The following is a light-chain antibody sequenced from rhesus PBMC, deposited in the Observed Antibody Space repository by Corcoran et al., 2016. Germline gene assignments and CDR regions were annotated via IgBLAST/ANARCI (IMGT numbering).Light chain of an antibody. Sequence: DIQMTQSPSSLSASVGDTVTITCQASQGISKYLAWYKQKPGKVPKLLIYDESTLQNGVPSRFSGSGSGTELTLTIRSLQPEDFATYYCRQYNSYPYSFGQVTKVEIE. CDR2: DES. CDR3: RQYNSYPYS. J-gene: IGKJ2*01. V-gene: IGKV1-25*01. CDR1: QGISKY.